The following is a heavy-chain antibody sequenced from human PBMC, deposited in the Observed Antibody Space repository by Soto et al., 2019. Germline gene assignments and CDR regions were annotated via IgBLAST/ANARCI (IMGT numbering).Heavy chain of an antibody. V-gene: IGHV4-30-4*01. D-gene: IGHD3-22*01. Sequence: PSETRSLTCSVSGDSFTICYYYWTWVLHSTGRGLECIVYISYRGNTSYNPALSRRLTISLDTSKNHFSLKLHAATAADRAVYYCARGSVDTVDSSGFYEYWGQGTPVTVSS. CDR1: GDSFTICYYY. CDR2: ISYRGNT. CDR3: ARGSVDTVDSSGFYEY. J-gene: IGHJ4*02.